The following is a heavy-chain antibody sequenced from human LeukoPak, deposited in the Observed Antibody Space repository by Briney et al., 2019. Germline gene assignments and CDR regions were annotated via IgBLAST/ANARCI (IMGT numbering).Heavy chain of an antibody. CDR2: IKGNGATT. V-gene: IGHV3-11*01. Sequence: GGSLRLSCAASGFTFSDYYMSWIRRAPGKGLEWVSHIKGNGATTYYADSVRGRFTISRDNAKNSLFLQMNSLRVDDTATYYCARAGEMRYMDVWGKGTAVAVS. D-gene: IGHD5-24*01. J-gene: IGHJ6*03. CDR3: ARAGEMRYMDV. CDR1: GFTFSDYY.